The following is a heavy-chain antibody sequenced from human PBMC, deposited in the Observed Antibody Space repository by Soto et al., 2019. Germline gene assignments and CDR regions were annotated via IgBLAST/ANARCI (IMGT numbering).Heavy chain of an antibody. CDR1: GFSFSSYA. J-gene: IGHJ4*02. V-gene: IGHV3-23*01. Sequence: DVQLLESGGGLVQPGGSLRLSCAASGFSFSSYAMVWVRQAPGKGLEGVAVVSARGGSSYFADSLKGRFTLSRDNSKNVLSLEMNSLRAEDTAIYICAKGSIEYSASVDNWGQGTLVVVSS. CDR3: AKGSIEYSASVDN. D-gene: IGHD5-12*01. CDR2: VSARGGSS.